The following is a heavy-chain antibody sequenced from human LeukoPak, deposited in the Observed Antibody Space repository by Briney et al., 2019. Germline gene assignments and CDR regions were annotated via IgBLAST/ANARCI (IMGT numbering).Heavy chain of an antibody. CDR2: INPNSGST. CDR1: GYTFTDYY. D-gene: IGHD3-10*01. Sequence: ASVKVSCNASGYTFTDYYMHWVRQAPGQGLEWMGWINPNSGSTNYAQKFQGRVTMTRDTSISTAYMELSRLRSDDTAVYYCARVVFGEFSVAEYVQHWGQGTLITVSS. CDR3: ARVVFGEFSVAEYVQH. J-gene: IGHJ1*01. V-gene: IGHV1-2*02.